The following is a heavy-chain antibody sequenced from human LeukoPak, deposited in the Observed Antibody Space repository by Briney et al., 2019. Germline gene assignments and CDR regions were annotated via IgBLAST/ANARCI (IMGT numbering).Heavy chain of an antibody. CDR1: GFTFSSYA. CDR2: ISASGGST. CDR3: AKGANYDILTGYVEGRDY. V-gene: IGHV3-23*01. J-gene: IGHJ4*02. D-gene: IGHD3-9*01. Sequence: GGSLRLSCAASGFTFSSYAMGWVRQAPGKGLEWVSVISASGGSTYYADSVKGRFTISRDTSKNTLYLQMNSLRAEDTAVYYCAKGANYDILTGYVEGRDYWGQGTLVTVSS.